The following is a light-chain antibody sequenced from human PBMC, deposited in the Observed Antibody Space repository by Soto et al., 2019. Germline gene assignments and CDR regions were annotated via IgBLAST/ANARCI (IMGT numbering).Light chain of an antibody. V-gene: IGKV3-15*01. CDR3: QQYNNWPYT. CDR1: QSVSSN. J-gene: IGKJ2*01. CDR2: GAS. Sequence: EIVMTQSPATLSVSPGERATLSCRASQSVSSNLAGYQQKPGQAPRLLIYGASTGATGIPARFSGSGSGRELTLTISSLQSEDFAVYYCQQYNNWPYTFGQGTKLEIK.